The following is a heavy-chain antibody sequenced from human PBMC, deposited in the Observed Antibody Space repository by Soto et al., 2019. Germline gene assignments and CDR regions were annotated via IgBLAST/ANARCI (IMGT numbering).Heavy chain of an antibody. J-gene: IGHJ6*02. CDR1: GGTFSSYA. Sequence: QVQLVQSGAEVKKPGSSVKVSCKASGGTFSSYAISWVRQAPGQGLEWMGGVIPIFGTANYAQKFQGRVTITADESTSTAYMELSRQRSEDTAVYYCARAGKAYYDIWTGQSHPFDDYYGMDFCGQGTTVTVSS. CDR3: ARAGKAYYDIWTGQSHPFDDYYGMDF. D-gene: IGHD3-9*01. V-gene: IGHV1-69*01. CDR2: VIPIFGTA.